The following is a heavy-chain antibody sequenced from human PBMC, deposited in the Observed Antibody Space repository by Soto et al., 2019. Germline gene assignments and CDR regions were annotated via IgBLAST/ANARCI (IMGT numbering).Heavy chain of an antibody. Sequence: QVQLQESGPGLVKPSQTLSLTCTVSGGSVSSGNYCWSWIRQSPDKGLEWIGDIYDGGSTYSNPSLKSRVSISVDTSKNQLSLQLSSVNAADTAVYYCTRGPSGDKVDYWGQGTLVTVSS. J-gene: IGHJ4*02. V-gene: IGHV4-30-4*01. CDR3: TRGPSGDKVDY. CDR1: GGSVSSGNYC. CDR2: IYDGGST. D-gene: IGHD7-27*01.